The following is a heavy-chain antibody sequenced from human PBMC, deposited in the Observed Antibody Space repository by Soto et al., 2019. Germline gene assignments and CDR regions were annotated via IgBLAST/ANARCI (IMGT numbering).Heavy chain of an antibody. CDR2: IYYSGST. V-gene: IGHV4-39*01. CDR3: ARHSAAIYLFDY. J-gene: IGHJ4*02. D-gene: IGHD5-12*01. Sequence: PSETLSLTCTVSGGSISSSSYYWSWIRQPPGKGLEWIGSIYYSGSTYYNPSLKSRVTISVDTSKNQFSLKLSSVTAADTAVYCCARHSAAIYLFDYWGQGTLVTVSS. CDR1: GGSISSSSYY.